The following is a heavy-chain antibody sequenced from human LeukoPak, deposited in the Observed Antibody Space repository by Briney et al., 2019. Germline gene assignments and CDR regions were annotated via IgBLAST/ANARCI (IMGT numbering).Heavy chain of an antibody. J-gene: IGHJ5*02. CDR3: ARVGVGIYDFWSGYFRDP. CDR2: ISAYNGNT. Sequence: ASVKVSCKASGYTFTSYGISWVRQAPGQGLEWMGWISAYNGNTNYAQKLQGRVTMTTDTSTSTAYMELGSLRSDDTAVYYCARVGVGIYDFWSGYFRDPWGQGTLVTVSS. CDR1: GYTFTSYG. V-gene: IGHV1-18*01. D-gene: IGHD3-3*01.